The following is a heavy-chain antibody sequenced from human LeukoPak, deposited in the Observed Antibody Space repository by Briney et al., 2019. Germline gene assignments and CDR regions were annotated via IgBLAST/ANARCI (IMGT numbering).Heavy chain of an antibody. CDR2: ISSSSSTI. V-gene: IGHV3-48*02. J-gene: IGHJ4*02. CDR1: GFTFSNYN. D-gene: IGHD3-22*01. CDR3: SGVYYESSDYSFDY. Sequence: GGSLRLSCAASGFTFSNYNMNWVRQAPGKGLEWVSYISSSSSTIYYADSVKGRFTISRENAENSLYLRMNSLRDEDTAMYYCSGVYYESSDYSFDYWGQGTLVTVSS.